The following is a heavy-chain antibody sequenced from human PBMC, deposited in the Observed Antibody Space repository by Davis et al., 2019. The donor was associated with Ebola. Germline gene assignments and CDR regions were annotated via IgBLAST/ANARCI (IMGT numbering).Heavy chain of an antibody. D-gene: IGHD5-12*01. V-gene: IGHV5-51*01. CDR2: IYPADSDT. J-gene: IGHJ4*01. Sequence: GESLKISCKGSGYTFTSYWIGWVCQLSGKGLAWLGFIYPADSDTRYSPSFQGQVTISADKSISTAYLQWSSLKASDTAMYYCARQCIYSGFGCFDDWGHGTLVAVSS. CDR3: ARQCIYSGFGCFDD. CDR1: GYTFTSYW.